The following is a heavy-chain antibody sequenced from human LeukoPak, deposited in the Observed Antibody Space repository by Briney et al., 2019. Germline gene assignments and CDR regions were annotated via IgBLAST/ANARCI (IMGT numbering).Heavy chain of an antibody. CDR1: GFTFSSYS. D-gene: IGHD6-6*01. J-gene: IGHJ4*02. V-gene: IGHV3-21*01. CDR3: ARQLIAARSGTAIDY. CDR2: ISSSSSYI. Sequence: PGGSLRLSCAASGFTFSSYSMNWVRQAPGKGLEWVSSISSSSSYIYYADSVKGRFTISRDNAKNSLYLQMNSLRAEDTAVYYCARQLIAARSGTAIDYWGQGTLVTVSS.